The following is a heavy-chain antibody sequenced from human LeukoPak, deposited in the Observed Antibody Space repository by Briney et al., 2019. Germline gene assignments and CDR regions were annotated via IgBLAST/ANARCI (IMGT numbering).Heavy chain of an antibody. D-gene: IGHD3-16*01. V-gene: IGHV4-39*01. CDR1: GGPISGSGYY. CDR2: VFFTGTT. J-gene: IGHJ6*02. CDR3: ARLGGSYGMDV. Sequence: SETLSLTCTVSGGPISGSGYYWGWIRQPPGKGLEWIASVFFTGTTYYTPSLKSRLTISVDTSKNQFSLQLSFVTAADTAVYYCARLGGSYGMDVWGQGTTVTVSS.